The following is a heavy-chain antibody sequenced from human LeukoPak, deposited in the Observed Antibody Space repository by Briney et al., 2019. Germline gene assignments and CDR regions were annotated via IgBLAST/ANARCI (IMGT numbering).Heavy chain of an antibody. D-gene: IGHD2-21*02. CDR2: ISYDGSHK. Sequence: PGGSLRLPCAASGFTFSSYAMHWVRQAPDKGLDWVAVISYDGSHKYYTDSVKGRFTISRDNSKNTLYLQMNSLRAEDTAVYYCAKSGDGAFDIWGQGTMVTVSS. CDR3: AKSGDGAFDI. V-gene: IGHV3-30*18. CDR1: GFTFSSYA. J-gene: IGHJ3*02.